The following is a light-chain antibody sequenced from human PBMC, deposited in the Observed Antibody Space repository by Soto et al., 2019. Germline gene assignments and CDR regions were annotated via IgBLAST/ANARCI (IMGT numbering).Light chain of an antibody. J-gene: IGKJ4*01. V-gene: IGKV1-39*01. Sequence: DIQMTQSPSSLSASVGDRITITCRASQSVSNFLNWYQHKPGKAPNLLIYAASNLPRGVPSRFSGSGSGTDCTLAISGLQPEDLATYYCQQSYSFPLPFAGGTRVDLK. CDR3: QQSYSFPLP. CDR1: QSVSNF. CDR2: AAS.